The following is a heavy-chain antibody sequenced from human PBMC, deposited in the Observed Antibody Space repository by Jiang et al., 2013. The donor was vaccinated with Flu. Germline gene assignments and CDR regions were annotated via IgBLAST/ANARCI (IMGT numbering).Heavy chain of an antibody. CDR3: ARDLYYSSSWSGFDS. CDR1: TSYA. V-gene: IGHV7-4-1*02. Sequence: TSYAMNWVRQAPGQGLEWMGWINTNTGYPTYAQGFTGRFVFSLDTSVSTAYLQISSLNAEDTAVYYCARDLYYSSSWSGFDSWGQGTLVTVSS. CDR2: INTNTGYP. D-gene: IGHD6-6*01. J-gene: IGHJ4*02.